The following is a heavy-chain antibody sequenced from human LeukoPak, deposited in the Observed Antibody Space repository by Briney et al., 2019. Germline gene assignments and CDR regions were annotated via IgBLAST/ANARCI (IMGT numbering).Heavy chain of an antibody. D-gene: IGHD6-19*01. V-gene: IGHV3-48*03. CDR2: ISRSGCTI. J-gene: IGHJ5*02. Sequence: GGSLRLSCAASGFTFSSYEMNWVRQAPGKGLEWVSYISRSGCTIYYADSVKGRFTISRDNAKNSLYLQMNSLRAEDTAVYYCARPYSSGWNNWFDPWGQKTPVTVSS. CDR3: ARPYSSGWNNWFDP. CDR1: GFTFSSYE.